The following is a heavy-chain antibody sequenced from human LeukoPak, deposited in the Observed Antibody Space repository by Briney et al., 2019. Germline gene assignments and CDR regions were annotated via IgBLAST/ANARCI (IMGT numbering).Heavy chain of an antibody. Sequence: PGGSLRLSCAASGFTFSSYGMHWVRQAPGKGLEWVAFIRYDGSNKYYADSVKGRFTISRDNSKNTLYLQMNSLRAEDTAVYYCAKDMVYSSYYFDYWGQGTLVTVSP. J-gene: IGHJ4*02. V-gene: IGHV3-30*02. CDR3: AKDMVYSSYYFDY. CDR1: GFTFSSYG. CDR2: IRYDGSNK. D-gene: IGHD5-12*01.